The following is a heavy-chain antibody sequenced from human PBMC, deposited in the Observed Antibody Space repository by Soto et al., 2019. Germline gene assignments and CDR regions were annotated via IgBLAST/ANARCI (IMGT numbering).Heavy chain of an antibody. Sequence: SETLSLTCTVSGGSISNYYWSWIRQPPGKGLEWIGYTYSSGSTNYNPSLKSRVTISADTSKNQVSLKLTSVTAADTAVYYCARDHPHSYGIYYFDYWGQGTLVTVS. CDR2: TYSSGST. D-gene: IGHD5-18*01. J-gene: IGHJ4*02. CDR1: GGSISNYY. CDR3: ARDHPHSYGIYYFDY. V-gene: IGHV4-59*01.